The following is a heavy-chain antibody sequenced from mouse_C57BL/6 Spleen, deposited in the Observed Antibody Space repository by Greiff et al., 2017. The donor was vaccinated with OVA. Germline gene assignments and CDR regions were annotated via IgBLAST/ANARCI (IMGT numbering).Heavy chain of an antibody. Sequence: QVQLQQPGAELVRPGSSVKLSCKASGYTFTSYWMAWVKQRPGQGLEWIGNIYPSDSETHYNQKFKDKATLTVDKSSSTAYMQLSSLTSEDSAVYYCAREGDYDGFAYWGQGTLVTVSA. CDR3: AREGDYDGFAY. D-gene: IGHD2-4*01. J-gene: IGHJ3*01. CDR2: IYPSDSET. CDR1: GYTFTSYW. V-gene: IGHV1-61*01.